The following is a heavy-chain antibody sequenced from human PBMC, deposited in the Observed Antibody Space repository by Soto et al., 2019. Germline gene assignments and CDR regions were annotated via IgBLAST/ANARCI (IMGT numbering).Heavy chain of an antibody. CDR3: ARRAGSLTSFDS. CDR1: GGSISRYY. Sequence: PSETLSLTCTVSGGSISRYYWSWIRQPPGKGLEYIGHIYYSGSTHYNPPLKSRVTISVDTSKNQFSLKLTSVTAADTAVYYCARRAGSLTSFDSWGQGTLVTVSS. CDR2: IYYSGST. J-gene: IGHJ4*02. D-gene: IGHD3-9*01. V-gene: IGHV4-59*08.